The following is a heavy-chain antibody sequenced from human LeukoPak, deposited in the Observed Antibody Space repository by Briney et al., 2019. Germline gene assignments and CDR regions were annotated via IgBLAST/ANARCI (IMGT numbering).Heavy chain of an antibody. Sequence: ASVKVSCKASGYTFTGYYMHWVRQAPGQGLEWMGWINPNSGGTNYAQKFQGRVTMTRDTSISTAYMELSRLRSDDTAVYYCASRPDSSGYYSFDYWGQGTLVTVSS. V-gene: IGHV1-2*02. CDR2: INPNSGGT. CDR3: ASRPDSSGYYSFDY. J-gene: IGHJ4*02. CDR1: GYTFTGYY. D-gene: IGHD3-22*01.